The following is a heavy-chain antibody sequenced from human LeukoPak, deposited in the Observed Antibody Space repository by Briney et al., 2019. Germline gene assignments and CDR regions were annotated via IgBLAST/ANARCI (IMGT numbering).Heavy chain of an antibody. CDR3: ARVPLYNSGSYYWFDP. CDR2: INPNSGGT. V-gene: IGHV1-2*02. D-gene: IGHD3-10*01. Sequence: ASVKVSCKASGGTFSSYAISWVRQAPGQGLEWMGWINPNSGGTNYAQKFQGRVTMTRDTSISTAYMELSRLRSDDTAVYYCARVPLYNSGSYYWFDPWGQGTLVTVSS. CDR1: GGTFSSYA. J-gene: IGHJ5*02.